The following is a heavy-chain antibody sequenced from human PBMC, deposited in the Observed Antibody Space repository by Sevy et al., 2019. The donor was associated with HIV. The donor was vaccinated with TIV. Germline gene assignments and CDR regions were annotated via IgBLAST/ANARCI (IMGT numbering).Heavy chain of an antibody. CDR3: TRWKAAQSIFDY. D-gene: IGHD6-13*01. CDR2: LKSDVYGGTV. CDR1: GFTFGDYC. J-gene: IGHJ4*02. Sequence: GGCLRLSCTASGFTFGDYCMSWVRQAPGKGLEWVAFLKSDVYGGTVDHAASVRGRFVISRDDSKTIAYLQMNDLKTEDTGVYHCTRWKAAQSIFDYWGQGAPVLVSS. V-gene: IGHV3-49*04.